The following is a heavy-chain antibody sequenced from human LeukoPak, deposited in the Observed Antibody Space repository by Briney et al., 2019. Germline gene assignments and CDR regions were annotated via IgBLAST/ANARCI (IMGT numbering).Heavy chain of an antibody. CDR3: ATQSSGCPYH. CDR1: GFTFSSYW. V-gene: IGHV3-74*01. CDR2: INSDVSST. J-gene: IGHJ5*02. D-gene: IGHD6-19*01. Sequence: GGSLRLSCAASGFTFSSYWMHWVRQAPGKGLVWVSRINSDVSSTTYVDSVKGRFTISRDNAKNTLYLQMNSLRAEDTAVYYCATQSSGCPYHWGQGTLVTVSS.